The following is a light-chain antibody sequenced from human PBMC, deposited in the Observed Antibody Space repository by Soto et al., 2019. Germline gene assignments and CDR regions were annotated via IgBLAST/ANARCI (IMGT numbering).Light chain of an antibody. Sequence: PGEKATLSCRASQSVSGSLGWYQQKPGQAPRLIIYDASGRATGIPDRFGGSGSGADFTLTISRLEPEDFAVYYCQHYGDSRTFGQGTKVDIK. V-gene: IGKV3-20*01. CDR1: QSVSGS. J-gene: IGKJ1*01. CDR3: QHYGDSRT. CDR2: DAS.